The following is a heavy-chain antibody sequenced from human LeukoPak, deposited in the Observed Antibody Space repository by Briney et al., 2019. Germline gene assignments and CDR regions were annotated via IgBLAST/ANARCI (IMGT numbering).Heavy chain of an antibody. V-gene: IGHV1-69*04. D-gene: IGHD1-26*01. CDR3: AAKGNGYTGIYVFAH. J-gene: IGHJ4*02. Sequence: SVKVSCKASGNTFSNYAISWVRQAPGQGLEWMGRIIPILGITNYAQKFQDRVTITADKSTSAAYLELSSLRAEDTAVYYCAAKGNGYTGIYVFAHWGQGTLVTVSS. CDR2: IIPILGIT. CDR1: GNTFSNYA.